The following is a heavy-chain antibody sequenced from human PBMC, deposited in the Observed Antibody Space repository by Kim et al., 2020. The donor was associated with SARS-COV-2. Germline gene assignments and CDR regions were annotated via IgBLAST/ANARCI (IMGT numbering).Heavy chain of an antibody. CDR2: INHSGST. CDR1: GGSFSGYY. V-gene: IGHV4-34*01. Sequence: SETLSLTCAVYGGSFSGYYWSWIRQPPGKGLEWIGEINHSGSTNYNPSLKSRVTISVDTSKNQFSLKLSSVTAADTAVYYCARRGLGIGLGRNYYYYYYMDVWGKGTTVTVSS. D-gene: IGHD7-27*01. J-gene: IGHJ6*03. CDR3: ARRGLGIGLGRNYYYYYYMDV.